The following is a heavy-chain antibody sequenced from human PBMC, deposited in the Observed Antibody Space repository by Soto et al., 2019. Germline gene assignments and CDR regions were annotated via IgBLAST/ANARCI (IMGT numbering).Heavy chain of an antibody. J-gene: IGHJ6*01. CDR3: ARSYSSSLYYYGIDV. V-gene: IGHV1-18*01. D-gene: IGHD6-13*01. CDR2: ISAYNGNT. CDR1: RYASSIDR. Sequence: SLKLAWKSARYASSIDRRGCLRIDHEQGLEWMGWISAYNGNTTYAQKLQGRVTMTTDTSTSTAYMERRRLRSDDTAVYYCARSYSSSLYYYGIDVWGQRPAVT.